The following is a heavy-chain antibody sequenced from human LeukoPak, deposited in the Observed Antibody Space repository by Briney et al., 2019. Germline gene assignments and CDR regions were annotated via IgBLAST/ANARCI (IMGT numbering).Heavy chain of an antibody. CDR3: ARDDSPLDYGDYEIY. CDR1: GYTFTSYG. J-gene: IGHJ4*02. V-gene: IGHV1-18*01. CDR2: NSAYNGNT. D-gene: IGHD4-17*01. Sequence: GASVKVSCKASGYTFTSYGISWVRQAPGQGLEWMGWNSAYNGNTNYAQKLQGRVTMTTDTSTSTAYMELRSLRSDDTAVYYCARDDSPLDYGDYEIYWGQGTLVTVSS.